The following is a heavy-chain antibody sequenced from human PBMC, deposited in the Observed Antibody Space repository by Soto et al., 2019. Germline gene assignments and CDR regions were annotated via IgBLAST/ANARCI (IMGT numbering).Heavy chain of an antibody. Sequence: GGSLRLSCAASGFTFSSYAMNWVRQAPGKGLEWVSAISGSGGSTNYADSVEGRFTISRDNSKNTLFLQMNSLRAEDTAVYYCAKVFAKVIVPAAIDALDIWGQGTMVTVSS. CDR1: GFTFSSYA. J-gene: IGHJ3*02. D-gene: IGHD2-2*01. CDR2: ISGSGGST. CDR3: AKVFAKVIVPAAIDALDI. V-gene: IGHV3-23*01.